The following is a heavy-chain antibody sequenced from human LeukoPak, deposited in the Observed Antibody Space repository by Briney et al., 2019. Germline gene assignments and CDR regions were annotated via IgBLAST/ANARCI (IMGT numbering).Heavy chain of an antibody. CDR2: IYTSGST. CDR3: ARGGRYYDSSGYYSIDY. Sequence: PSQTLSLTCTVSGGSISSGSYYWSWIRQPAGKGLEWIGRIYTSGSTNYNPSLKSRLTISVDTSKNQFSLKLSSVTAADTAVYYCARGGRYYDSSGYYSIDYWGQGTLVTVSS. V-gene: IGHV4-61*02. D-gene: IGHD3-22*01. J-gene: IGHJ4*02. CDR1: GGSISSGSYY.